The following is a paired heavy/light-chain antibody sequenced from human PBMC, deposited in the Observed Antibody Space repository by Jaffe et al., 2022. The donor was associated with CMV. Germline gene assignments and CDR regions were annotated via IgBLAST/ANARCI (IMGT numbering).Light chain of an antibody. CDR1: SGSIAANF. Sequence: NFLLTQSHSVSESPGRTITISCTRSSGSIAANFVQWFQQRPGSAPTVVIFEDNQRPSGVPDRFSGSIDSSSNSASLTISGLKNEDEADYYCQSYDTSNHVIFGGGTKLTVL. V-gene: IGLV6-57*04. CDR2: EDN. CDR3: QSYDTSNHVI. J-gene: IGLJ2*01.
Heavy chain of an antibody. Sequence: QVQLVESGGGVVQPGRSLRLSCAASGFSFSSYGMHWVRQAPGKGLEWVALITYDGSNSYLADSVKGRFTVSRDNFQNTLYLQMSTLRAEDTAIYYCVKDFLIFSIAPRPLDSWGQGTLVTVSS. CDR1: GFSFSSYG. CDR3: VKDFLIFSIAPRPLDS. V-gene: IGHV3-30*18. CDR2: ITYDGSNS. J-gene: IGHJ4*02. D-gene: IGHD6-6*01.